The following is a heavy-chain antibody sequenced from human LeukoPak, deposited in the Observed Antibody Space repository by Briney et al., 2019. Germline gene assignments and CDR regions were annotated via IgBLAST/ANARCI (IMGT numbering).Heavy chain of an antibody. CDR1: GYTLTELS. J-gene: IGHJ4*02. D-gene: IGHD2-2*01. CDR2: FDPEDGET. Sequence: ASVKVSCKVSGYTLTELSMHWVRQAPGKGLEWMGGFDPEDGETIYAQKFQGRVTMTEDTPTDTAYMELSSLRSEDTAVYYCATLLRYCSSTSCYGNDYWGQGTLVTVSS. CDR3: ATLLRYCSSTSCYGNDY. V-gene: IGHV1-24*01.